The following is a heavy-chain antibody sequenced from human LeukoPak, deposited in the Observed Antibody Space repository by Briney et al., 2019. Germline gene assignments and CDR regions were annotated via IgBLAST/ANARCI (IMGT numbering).Heavy chain of an antibody. CDR1: GLTFRTTW. D-gene: IGHD1-14*01. Sequence: GGSLRLSCATSGLTFRTTWMHWVRQAPGKGLMWVSRMNGEGTTIDYADSVKGRFTVSRDYAKNTLYLQMNSLRGEDTAVYYCARGASNRFDYWGQGTLVTVSS. CDR2: MNGEGTTI. CDR3: ARGASNRFDY. J-gene: IGHJ4*02. V-gene: IGHV3-74*01.